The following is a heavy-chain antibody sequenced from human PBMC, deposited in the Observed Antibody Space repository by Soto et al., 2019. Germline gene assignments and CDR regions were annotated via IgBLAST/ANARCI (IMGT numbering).Heavy chain of an antibody. V-gene: IGHV3-33*01. CDR3: ARDQEDYDILTGSSYYFDY. J-gene: IGHJ4*02. D-gene: IGHD3-9*01. Sequence: QVQLVESGGGVVQPGRSLRLSCAASGFTFSSYGMHWVRQAPGKGLGWVAVIWYDGSNKYYADSVKGRFTISRDNSKITLYLQMNRLRAEDTAVYYCARDQEDYDILTGSSYYFDYWGQGTLVTVSS. CDR2: IWYDGSNK. CDR1: GFTFSSYG.